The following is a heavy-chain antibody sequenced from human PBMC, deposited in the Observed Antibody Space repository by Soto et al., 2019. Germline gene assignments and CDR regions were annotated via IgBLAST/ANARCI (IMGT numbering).Heavy chain of an antibody. CDR3: AKVPPDYYDSSGYYLYFDY. CDR1: GFTFSSYA. J-gene: IGHJ4*02. CDR2: ISGSGGST. V-gene: IGHV3-23*01. D-gene: IGHD3-22*01. Sequence: EVQLLESGGGLVQPGGSLRLSCAASGFTFSSYAMSWVRQAPGKGLEWVSAISGSGGSTYYADSVKGRFTISRDNSKNTLYLQMNSLRAEDTAVYYCAKVPPDYYDSSGYYLYFDYCGQGTLVTVSS.